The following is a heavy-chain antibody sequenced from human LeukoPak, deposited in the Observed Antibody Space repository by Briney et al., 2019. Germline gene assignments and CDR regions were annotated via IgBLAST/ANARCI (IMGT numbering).Heavy chain of an antibody. Sequence: GASVKVSCKASGYTFTSYGISWVRQAPGQGLEWMGWISAYNGNTNYAQKLQGRVTMTTDTSTSTAYMELRSLRSDDTAVYYCARDIFGVVKGDWFDPWGQGTLVTVSS. V-gene: IGHV1-18*01. D-gene: IGHD3-3*01. CDR2: ISAYNGNT. CDR3: ARDIFGVVKGDWFDP. CDR1: GYTFTSYG. J-gene: IGHJ5*02.